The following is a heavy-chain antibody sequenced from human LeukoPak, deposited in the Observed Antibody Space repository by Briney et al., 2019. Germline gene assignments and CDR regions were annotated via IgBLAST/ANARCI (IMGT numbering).Heavy chain of an antibody. Sequence: PSETLSLTCAVYGGSFSGYYWSWIRQLPGKGLEWIGEINHSGSTNYNPSLKSRVTISVDTSKNQFSLKLSSVTAADTAVYYCASSRVSGSYYLPSKYNWFDPWGQGTLVTVSS. J-gene: IGHJ5*02. CDR2: INHSGST. CDR1: GGSFSGYY. V-gene: IGHV4-34*01. CDR3: ASSRVSGSYYLPSKYNWFDP. D-gene: IGHD3-10*01.